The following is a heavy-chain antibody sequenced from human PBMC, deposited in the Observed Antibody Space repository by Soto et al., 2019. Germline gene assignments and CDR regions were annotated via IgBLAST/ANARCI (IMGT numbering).Heavy chain of an antibody. CDR1: GFTFSSYA. V-gene: IGHV3-23*01. CDR2: ISGSGDST. D-gene: IGHD6-19*01. J-gene: IGHJ1*01. CDR3: AKGVPGIAVAGTGYFQH. Sequence: GGSLRLSCAASGFTFSSYAMSWVRQAPGKGLEWVSGISGSGDSTYYADSVKGRFTISRDNSKNTLYLQMNSLRAEDTAVYYCAKGVPGIAVAGTGYFQHWGQGTLVTV.